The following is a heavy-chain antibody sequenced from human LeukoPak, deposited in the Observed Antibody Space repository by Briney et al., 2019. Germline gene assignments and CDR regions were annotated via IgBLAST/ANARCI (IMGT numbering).Heavy chain of an antibody. V-gene: IGHV3-9*01. J-gene: IGHJ4*02. CDR2: ISWNSGSI. CDR3: AKAPEYSSSHPYFDY. Sequence: GGSLRLSCAASGFIFDDYAMHWVRQAPGKGLEWVSGISWNSGSIGYADSVKGRLTISRDNAKNSLYLQMNSLRAEDTALYYCAKAPEYSSSHPYFDYWGQGTLVTVSS. CDR1: GFIFDDYA. D-gene: IGHD6-6*01.